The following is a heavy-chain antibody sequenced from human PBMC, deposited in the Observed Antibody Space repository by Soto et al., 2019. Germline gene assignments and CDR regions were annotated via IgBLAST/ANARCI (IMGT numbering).Heavy chain of an antibody. Sequence: QVQLVESGGGEVQPGRSLRLSCAASGFTISNYIMHWVRQAPGKGLEWVAMILHDGNNKYYADSVKGRFTISRDNSKNTLYLQMNSLRTEDTAMYYCARDDEDGSYCDLGYWGQGTLVTVSS. D-gene: IGHD3-10*01. CDR1: GFTISNYI. CDR3: ARDDEDGSYCDLGY. V-gene: IGHV3-30-3*01. CDR2: ILHDGNNK. J-gene: IGHJ4*02.